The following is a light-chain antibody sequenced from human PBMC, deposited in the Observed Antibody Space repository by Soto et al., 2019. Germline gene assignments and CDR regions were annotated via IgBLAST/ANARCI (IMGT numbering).Light chain of an antibody. CDR3: AAWDDNFSTYV. CDR2: KNN. V-gene: IGLV1-47*01. J-gene: IGLJ1*01. Sequence: QSLLTQPPSASVTPGQRVTISCSGYSSTVGSNHVYWYQKFTGMAPKLLISKNNQRPSGVPDRFSGSKSGTSASLAISGLRSEDEADYYCAAWDDNFSTYVFGSGTKVTVL. CDR1: SSTVGSNH.